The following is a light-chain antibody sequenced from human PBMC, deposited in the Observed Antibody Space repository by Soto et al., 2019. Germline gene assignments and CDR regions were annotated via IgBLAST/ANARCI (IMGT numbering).Light chain of an antibody. CDR1: SSNIGAGYG. J-gene: IGLJ2*01. V-gene: IGLV1-40*01. CDR3: QSYDSSLSVVV. CDR2: DNN. Sequence: QSVLTQPPSVSGAPGQRVTISCTGSSSNIGAGYGVSRYQQLPGTAPKLLIYDNNNRPSGVPDRLSGSKSGTSASLAITGLQAEDEADYYCQSYDSSLSVVVFGGGTKLTVL.